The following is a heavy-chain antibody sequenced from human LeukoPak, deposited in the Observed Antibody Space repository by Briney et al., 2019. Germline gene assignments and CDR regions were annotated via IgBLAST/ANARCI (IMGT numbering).Heavy chain of an antibody. CDR2: IYYSGST. Sequence: SETLSLTCTVSGGSISSYYWSWIRQPPGKGLEWIGYIYYSGSTNYNPSLKSRVTISVDTSKNQFSLKLSSVTAADTAVYYCARGDYDILTGHNWFDPWGQGTLVTASS. D-gene: IGHD3-9*01. CDR1: GGSISSYY. CDR3: ARGDYDILTGHNWFDP. J-gene: IGHJ5*02. V-gene: IGHV4-59*01.